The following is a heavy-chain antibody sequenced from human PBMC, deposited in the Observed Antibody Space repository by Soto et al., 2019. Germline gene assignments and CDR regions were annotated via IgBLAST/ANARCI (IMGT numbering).Heavy chain of an antibody. D-gene: IGHD3-16*01. CDR3: ARKVLGSTTRPDWWYFDL. Sequence: PGGSLRLSCAASGFTFSFYAMSWVRQAPGKGLEWVSAISGSGSATYYADSVKGRFTISRDNSKNTLNLQMNSLRADDTAVYYCARKVLGSTTRPDWWYFDLWGRGTLVTVSS. CDR2: ISGSGSAT. V-gene: IGHV3-23*01. J-gene: IGHJ2*01. CDR1: GFTFSFYA.